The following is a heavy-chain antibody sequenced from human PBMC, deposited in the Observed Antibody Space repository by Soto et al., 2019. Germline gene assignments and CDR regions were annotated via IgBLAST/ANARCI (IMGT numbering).Heavy chain of an antibody. CDR3: ARSPVFGVAPGWFDP. Sequence: ASVKVSCKASGGTFSSYAISWVRQAPGQGLEWMGGIIPISGTANYAQKFQGRVTITADESTSTAYMELSSLRSEDTAVYYCARSPVFGVAPGWFDPWGQGTLVTVSS. J-gene: IGHJ5*02. D-gene: IGHD3-3*01. CDR1: GGTFSSYA. CDR2: IIPISGTA. V-gene: IGHV1-69*13.